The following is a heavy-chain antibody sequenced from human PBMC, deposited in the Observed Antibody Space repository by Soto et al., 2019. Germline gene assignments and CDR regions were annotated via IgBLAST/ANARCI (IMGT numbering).Heavy chain of an antibody. CDR3: AGGLQKWGVFDY. D-gene: IGHD3-10*01. CDR2: IIPIFGSA. Sequence: QVQLVQSGAEVKKPGSSVKVSCKASGGTFSSYVITWVRQAPGQGLEWMGGIIPIFGSANYAQKFQGRVTITADESSSTAYMELRRLRSEDTVVYYCAGGLQKWGVFDYWGQGTLVTVSS. CDR1: GGTFSSYV. V-gene: IGHV1-69*01. J-gene: IGHJ4*02.